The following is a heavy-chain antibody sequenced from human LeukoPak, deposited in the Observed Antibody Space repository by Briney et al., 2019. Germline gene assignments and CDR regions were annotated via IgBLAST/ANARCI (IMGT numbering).Heavy chain of an antibody. CDR1: GYTFIDYY. CDR3: ATAGYDSSGYDY. CDR2: INPSTGGT. Sequence: GASVKVSCKTSGYTFIDYYVHWIRQAPGQGLEWMGRINPSTGGTDFAQKFQGRVTMTEDTSTDTAYMELSSLRSEDTAVYYCATAGYDSSGYDYWGQGTLVTVSS. V-gene: IGHV1-2*06. J-gene: IGHJ4*02. D-gene: IGHD3-22*01.